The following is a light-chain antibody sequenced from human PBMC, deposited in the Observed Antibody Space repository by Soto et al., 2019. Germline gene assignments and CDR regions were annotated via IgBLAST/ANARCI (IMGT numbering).Light chain of an antibody. J-gene: IGKJ2*01. V-gene: IGKV2-30*01. CDR1: QNLLYSDGNTY. CDR2: KVS. Sequence: DVVMPESPLSLPVTLGQPASISCRSSQNLLYSDGNTYLSWFQQRPGQAPRRLIYKVSNRDSGVPDRFSGSGSGTDVTLKISRVEAEDVAIYFCMQGTHLPYTFGQGTKLETK. CDR3: MQGTHLPYT.